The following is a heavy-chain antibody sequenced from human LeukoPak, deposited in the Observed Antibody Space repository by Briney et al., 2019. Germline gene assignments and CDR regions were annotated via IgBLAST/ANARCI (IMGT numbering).Heavy chain of an antibody. Sequence: ASVKVSCKASGYTFTSYYMHWVRQAPGQGLEWMGLINPSGGSTSYAQKFQGRVTMTRDTSTSTVYMELSSLRSGDTAVYYCARDLTMVRGVIIQKSNRNLALGYWGQGTLVTVSS. V-gene: IGHV1-46*01. CDR2: INPSGGST. D-gene: IGHD3-10*01. CDR1: GYTFTSYY. CDR3: ARDLTMVRGVIIQKSNRNLALGY. J-gene: IGHJ4*02.